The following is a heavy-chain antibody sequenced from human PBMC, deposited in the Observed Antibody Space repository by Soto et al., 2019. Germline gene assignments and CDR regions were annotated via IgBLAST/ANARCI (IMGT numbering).Heavy chain of an antibody. J-gene: IGHJ3*02. CDR2: IYYSGST. CDR1: GGSISSGGYY. CDR3: AREPLPLRIGGTGGGVQAFDI. V-gene: IGHV4-31*03. D-gene: IGHD2-8*02. Sequence: QVQLQESGPGLVKPSQTLSLTCTVSGGSISSGGYYWSWIRQHPGKGLEWIGYIYYSGSTYYNPSLKRRVTLAVDPSKNQFSLKLSLVAAADTAVYYCAREPLPLRIGGTGGGVQAFDIWGQGTMVTVSS.